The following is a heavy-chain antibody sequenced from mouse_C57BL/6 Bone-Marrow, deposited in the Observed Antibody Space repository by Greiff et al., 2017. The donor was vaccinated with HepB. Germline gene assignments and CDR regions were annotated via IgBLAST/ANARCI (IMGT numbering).Heavy chain of an antibody. CDR1: GYTFTNYW. Sequence: QVQLQQSGAELVRPGTSVKMSCKASGYTFTNYWIGWAKQRPGHGLEWIGDIYPGGGYTNYNEKFKGKATLTADKSSSTAYMQFSSLTSEDSAIYYCARSLYDYDWYFDVWGTGTTVTVSS. D-gene: IGHD2-4*01. V-gene: IGHV1-63*01. CDR2: IYPGGGYT. CDR3: ARSLYDYDWYFDV. J-gene: IGHJ1*03.